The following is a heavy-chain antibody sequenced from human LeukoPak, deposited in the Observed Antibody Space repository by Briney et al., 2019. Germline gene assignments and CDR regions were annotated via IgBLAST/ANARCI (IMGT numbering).Heavy chain of an antibody. CDR1: GGSISSYY. Sequence: SETLSLTCTVSGGSISSYYWGWIRQSPEKGLEWLGYIHYSGSTNYNPSLKSRVTISVDRPKNQFSLKLSPVTAADTAVYYCARVLGSSGFYYFDCWGQGTLVTVSS. CDR2: IHYSGST. V-gene: IGHV4-59*01. D-gene: IGHD3-22*01. J-gene: IGHJ4*02. CDR3: ARVLGSSGFYYFDC.